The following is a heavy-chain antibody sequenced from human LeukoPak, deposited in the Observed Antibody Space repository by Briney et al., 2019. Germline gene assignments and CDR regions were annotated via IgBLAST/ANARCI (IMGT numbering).Heavy chain of an antibody. Sequence: GGSLRLSCTASGFTFGDYAMSWFRQAPGKGLEWVAVISYDGSNKYYADSVKGRFTISRDNSKNTLYLQMNSLRAEDTAVYYCARDHQYYDFWSGYYRPSNWFDPWGQGTLVTVSS. CDR1: GFTFGDYA. CDR2: ISYDGSNK. CDR3: ARDHQYYDFWSGYYRPSNWFDP. V-gene: IGHV3-30-3*01. D-gene: IGHD3-3*01. J-gene: IGHJ5*02.